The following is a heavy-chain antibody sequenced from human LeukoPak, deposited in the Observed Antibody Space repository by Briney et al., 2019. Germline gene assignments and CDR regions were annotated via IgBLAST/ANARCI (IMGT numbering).Heavy chain of an antibody. CDR1: GGSISSGSYY. J-gene: IGHJ6*03. CDR2: IYTSGST. D-gene: IGHD3-10*01. CDR3: ARAEYYGSAPYYYYYYMDV. V-gene: IGHV4-61*02. Sequence: SETLSLICTVSGGSISSGSYYWSWIRQPAGKGLEWIGRIYTSGSTNYNPSLKSRVTISVDTSKNQFSLKLSSVTAADTAGYYCARAEYYGSAPYYYYYYMDVWGKGATVTVSS.